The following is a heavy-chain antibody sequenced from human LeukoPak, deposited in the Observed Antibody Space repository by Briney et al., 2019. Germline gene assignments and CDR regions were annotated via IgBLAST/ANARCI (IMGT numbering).Heavy chain of an antibody. CDR1: GFTFSSYG. J-gene: IGHJ5*02. V-gene: IGHV3-30*02. D-gene: IGHD5-12*01. CDR2: IRYDGSNK. CDR3: AKDPGGGYDSNWFDP. Sequence: GGSLRLSCAASGFTFSSYGMHWVRQAPGKGLEWVAFIRYDGSNKYYADSVKGRFTISRDNSKNTLYLQMNSLRAEDTAVYYCAKDPGGGYDSNWFDPWGQGTLVTVSS.